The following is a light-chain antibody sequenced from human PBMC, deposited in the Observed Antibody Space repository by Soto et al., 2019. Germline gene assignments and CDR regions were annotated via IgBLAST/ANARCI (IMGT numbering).Light chain of an antibody. CDR3: SSYTTDSTYV. Sequence: QSVLTQPASVSGSPGQSITISCSGTSSDVGGYDSVSWYQQHPGKAPKVMIYEVSNRPSGVSNRFSGSKYGNTASLTISGLQAEDEADYYCSSYTTDSTYVFGPGTKV. CDR1: SSDVGGYDS. V-gene: IGLV2-14*01. CDR2: EVS. J-gene: IGLJ1*01.